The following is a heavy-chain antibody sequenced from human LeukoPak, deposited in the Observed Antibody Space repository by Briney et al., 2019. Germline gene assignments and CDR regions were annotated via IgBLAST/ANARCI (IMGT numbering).Heavy chain of an antibody. CDR3: ARGRIQLWSYGMDV. J-gene: IGHJ6*02. CDR1: GYTFTSYD. CDR2: MNPNSGNT. V-gene: IGHV1-8*01. Sequence: ASVKVSCKASGYTFTSYDMNWVRQATGQGLEWMGWMNPNSGNTGYAQKFQGRVTMTRNTSISTAYMELSSLRSEDTAVYYCARGRIQLWSYGMDVWGQGTTVTVSS. D-gene: IGHD5-18*01.